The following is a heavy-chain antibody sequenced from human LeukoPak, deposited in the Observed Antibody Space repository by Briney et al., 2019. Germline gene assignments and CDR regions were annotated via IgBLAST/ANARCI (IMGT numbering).Heavy chain of an antibody. D-gene: IGHD4-17*01. Sequence: SETLSLTCTVSGGSISSSSYYWGWIRQPPGKGLEWIGSIYYSGSTYYNPSLKSRVTISVDTSKNQFSLKLSSVTAAGTAVYYCARGVTVTFFDYWGQGTLVTVSS. CDR2: IYYSGST. CDR3: ARGVTVTFFDY. V-gene: IGHV4-39*07. J-gene: IGHJ4*02. CDR1: GGSISSSSYY.